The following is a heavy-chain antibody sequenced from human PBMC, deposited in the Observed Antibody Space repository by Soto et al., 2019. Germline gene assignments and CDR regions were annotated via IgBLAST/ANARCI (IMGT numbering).Heavy chain of an antibody. Sequence: GGSLRLSCAASGFTFSNYGMTWVRQAPGKGLEWVSSIGGSDATYYTDSVKGRFTISRDNSKNTLYLQMNGLRADDSALYYCAKIVTAAGCDYWGQGTLVTVSS. CDR3: AKIVTAAGCDY. CDR2: IGGSDAT. CDR1: GFTFSNYG. V-gene: IGHV3-23*01. J-gene: IGHJ4*02. D-gene: IGHD6-13*01.